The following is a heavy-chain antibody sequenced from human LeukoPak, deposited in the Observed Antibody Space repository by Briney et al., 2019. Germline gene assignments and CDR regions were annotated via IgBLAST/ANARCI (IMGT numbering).Heavy chain of an antibody. CDR1: GFTCSPCG. V-gene: IGHV3-23*01. CDR3: AKTPGGYLDY. J-gene: IGHJ4*02. Sequence: PGGSLRLSCAASGFTCSPCGMTWVRQAPGKGLEWVAPISSSGDSTAHADSVKGRFTISRDNSKNTVFLQMNSLRAEDTAVYYCAKTPGGYLDYWGQGTRVTVSS. CDR2: ISSSGDST.